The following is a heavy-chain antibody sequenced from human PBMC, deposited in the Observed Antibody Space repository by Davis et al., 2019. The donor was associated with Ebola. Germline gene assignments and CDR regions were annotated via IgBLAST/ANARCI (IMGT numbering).Heavy chain of an antibody. CDR3: ARGRVWFGELLFPIDYDY. J-gene: IGHJ4*02. CDR1: GGSFSGYY. V-gene: IGHV4-34*01. D-gene: IGHD3-10*01. CDR2: INHSGTT. Sequence: MPGVSLRLSCAFYGGSFSGYYWSWIRQPPGKGLEWIAEINHSGTTNYNASLKSRVTISVDTSKNQFSLKLNSVTAADTDVYYCARGRVWFGELLFPIDYDYWGQGTLVTVSS.